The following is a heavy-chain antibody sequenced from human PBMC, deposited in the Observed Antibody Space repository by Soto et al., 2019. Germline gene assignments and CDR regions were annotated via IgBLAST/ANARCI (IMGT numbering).Heavy chain of an antibody. J-gene: IGHJ4*02. CDR2: IYHSGST. V-gene: IGHV4-30-2*01. Sequence: QLQLQESGSGLVKPSQTLSLTCAVSGGSISSGGYSWSWIRQPPGKGLEWIGYIYHSGSTYYNPSLKTRVTIAVDRSKNQFSLKLSSVPAADTAVYYCARSSPMVRGVHFDYWGQGTLVTVSS. CDR3: ARSSPMVRGVHFDY. CDR1: GGSISSGGYS. D-gene: IGHD3-10*01.